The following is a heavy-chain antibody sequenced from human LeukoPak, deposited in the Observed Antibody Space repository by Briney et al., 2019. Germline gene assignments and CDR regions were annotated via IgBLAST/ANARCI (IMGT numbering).Heavy chain of an antibody. D-gene: IGHD5-18*01. CDR2: IHPGDSDT. J-gene: IGHJ4*02. Sequence: GESLKISCKGSGYSFTSYLIIWVRQMPGKGLEWMGIIHPGDSDTRYSPSFEGQVTISADKSISTAYLQWSSLKASDTAMYYCASTRSWHRYGYGYWGQGTLVTVSS. CDR1: GYSFTSYL. V-gene: IGHV5-51*01. CDR3: ASTRSWHRYGYGY.